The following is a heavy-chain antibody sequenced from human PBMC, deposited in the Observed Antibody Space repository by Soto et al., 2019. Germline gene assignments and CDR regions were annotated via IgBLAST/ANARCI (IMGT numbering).Heavy chain of an antibody. CDR1: GFTFSSYA. CDR2: ISGSGGST. Sequence: EVQLLESGGGLVQPGGSLRLSRAASGFTFSSYAMSWVRQAPGKGLEWVSAISGSGGSTYYADSVKGRFTISRDNSKNTLYLQMNSLRADDTAVYFCAKVPTFCSGGNCYSSYFDYWGQGTLVTVSS. D-gene: IGHD2-15*01. CDR3: AKVPTFCSGGNCYSSYFDY. V-gene: IGHV3-23*01. J-gene: IGHJ4*02.